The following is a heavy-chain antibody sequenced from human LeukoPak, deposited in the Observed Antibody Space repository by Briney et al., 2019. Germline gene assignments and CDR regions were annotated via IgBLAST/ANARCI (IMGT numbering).Heavy chain of an antibody. CDR2: IYSGGST. V-gene: IGHV3-53*01. CDR3: ARDRQPVRLGFDP. J-gene: IGHJ5*02. D-gene: IGHD6-6*01. Sequence: GGSLRLSCAASGFIVSSNYMSWVRQAPGKGLGWVSVIYSGGSTDYAESVKGRFTISRDNSKNTVYLQMNNLRAEDTAVYYCARDRQPVRLGFDPWGQGTLVTVSS. CDR1: GFIVSSNY.